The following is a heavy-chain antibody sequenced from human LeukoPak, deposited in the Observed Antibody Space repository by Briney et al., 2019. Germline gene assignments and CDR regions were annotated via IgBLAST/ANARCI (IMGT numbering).Heavy chain of an antibody. CDR3: AREGTDRQGEYFDH. D-gene: IGHD1-1*01. J-gene: IGHJ4*02. Sequence: ASVKVSCKASGYTFTGYYMHWVRQAPGQGLEWMGWINPNSGGTNYAQKFQGRVTMTRDTSISTAYMELGRLRSDDTAVYYCAREGTDRQGEYFDHWGQGTLVTVSS. V-gene: IGHV1-2*02. CDR1: GYTFTGYY. CDR2: INPNSGGT.